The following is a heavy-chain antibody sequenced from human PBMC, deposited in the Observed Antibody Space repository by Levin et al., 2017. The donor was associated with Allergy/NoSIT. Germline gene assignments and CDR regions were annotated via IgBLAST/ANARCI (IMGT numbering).Heavy chain of an antibody. D-gene: IGHD3-16*01. CDR2: ISSSGSTI. Sequence: GESLKISCAASGFTFSDYYMSWIRQAPGKGLEWVSYISSSGSTIYYADSVKGRFTISRDNAKNSLYLQMNSLRAEDTAVYYCARDCLAGCLYGMDVWGQGTTVTVSS. CDR1: GFTFSDYY. CDR3: ARDCLAGCLYGMDV. V-gene: IGHV3-11*01. J-gene: IGHJ6*02.